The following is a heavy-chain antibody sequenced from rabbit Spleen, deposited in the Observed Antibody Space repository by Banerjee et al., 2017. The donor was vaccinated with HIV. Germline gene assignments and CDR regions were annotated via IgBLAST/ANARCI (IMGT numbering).Heavy chain of an antibody. CDR2: IYPVFGIT. J-gene: IGHJ4*01. CDR3: ARADADGRVFSL. D-gene: IGHD6-1*01. V-gene: IGHV1S47*01. Sequence: QEQLVESGGGLVQPGGSLTLSCKASGIDLMSIAMSWVRRAPGKGLEWIGDIYPVFGITNYANGVKGRFTISSDNAQNTVDLQMNSLAAADTATYFCARADADGRVFSLWGQGTLVTVS. CDR1: GIDLMSIA.